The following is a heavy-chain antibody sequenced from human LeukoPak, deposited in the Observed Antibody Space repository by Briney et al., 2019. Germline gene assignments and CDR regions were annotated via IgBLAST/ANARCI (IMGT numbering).Heavy chain of an antibody. CDR1: GGTFSSYA. J-gene: IGHJ4*02. CDR2: IIPIFGTA. CDR3: AREGYSGYDSGY. D-gene: IGHD5-12*01. V-gene: IGHV1-69*13. Sequence: SVKVPCKASGGTFSSYAISWVRQAPGQGLEWMGGIIPIFGTANYAQKFQGRVTITADESTSTAYMELSSLRSEDTAVYYCAREGYSGYDSGYWGQGTLVTVPS.